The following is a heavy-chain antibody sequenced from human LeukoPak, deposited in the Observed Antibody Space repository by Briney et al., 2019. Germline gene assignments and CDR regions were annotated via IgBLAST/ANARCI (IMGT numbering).Heavy chain of an antibody. D-gene: IGHD5-24*01. CDR1: GGTFSSYA. V-gene: IGHV1-69*13. Sequence: ASVKVSCKASGGTFSSYAISWVRQAPGQGLEWMGGIIPIFGTANYAQKFQGRVTITADESTSTAYMELSSLRSEDAAVYYCARDRYGDGFAHFDYWGQGTLVTVSS. CDR3: ARDRYGDGFAHFDY. J-gene: IGHJ4*02. CDR2: IIPIFGTA.